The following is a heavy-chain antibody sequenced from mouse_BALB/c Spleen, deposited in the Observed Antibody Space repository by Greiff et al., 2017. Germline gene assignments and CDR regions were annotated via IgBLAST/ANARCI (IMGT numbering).Heavy chain of an antibody. CDR1: GFTFSSYA. CDR3: ARRGYQPYAMDY. J-gene: IGHJ4*01. CDR2: ISSGGST. D-gene: IGHD2-2*01. Sequence: DVMLVESGGGLVKPGGSLKLSCAASGFTFSSYAMSWVRQTPEKRLEWVASISSGGSTYYPDSVKGRFTISRDNARNILYLQMSSLRSEDTAMYYCARRGYQPYAMDYWGQGTSVTVSS. V-gene: IGHV5-6-5*01.